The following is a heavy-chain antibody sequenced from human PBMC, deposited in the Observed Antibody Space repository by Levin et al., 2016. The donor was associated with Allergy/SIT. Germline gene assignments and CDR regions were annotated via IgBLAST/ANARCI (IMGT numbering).Heavy chain of an antibody. J-gene: IGHJ4*02. Sequence: GESLKISCAASGFTFSSYAMSWVRQAPGKGLEWVSTISGSGGSTYYADSVKGRLTISRDNAKNTVYLQMNSLRAEDTAVYYCASVLGGVHWGQGTLVTVSS. D-gene: IGHD2-8*01. CDR2: ISGSGGST. V-gene: IGHV3-23*01. CDR3: ASVLGGVH. CDR1: GFTFSSYA.